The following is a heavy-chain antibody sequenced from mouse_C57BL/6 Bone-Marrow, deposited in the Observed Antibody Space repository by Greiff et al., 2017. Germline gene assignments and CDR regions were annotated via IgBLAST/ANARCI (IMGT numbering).Heavy chain of an antibody. D-gene: IGHD1-1*01. V-gene: IGHV1-82*01. Sequence: VHLVESGPELVKPGASVKISCKASGYAFSSSWMNWVKQRPGKGLEWIGRIYPGDGDTNYNGKFKGKATLTADKSSSTAYMQLSSLTSEDSAVYFCAKGYYCGSSHHWYFDVWGTGTTVTVSS. CDR2: IYPGDGDT. CDR1: GYAFSSSW. J-gene: IGHJ1*03. CDR3: AKGYYCGSSHHWYFDV.